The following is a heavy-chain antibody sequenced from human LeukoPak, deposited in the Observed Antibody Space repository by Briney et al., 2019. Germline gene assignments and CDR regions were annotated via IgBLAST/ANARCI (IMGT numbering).Heavy chain of an antibody. CDR1: GFPFSTYG. CDR2: ISTDVNNK. J-gene: IGHJ4*02. CDR3: AKGGGVIGRSYYFDY. Sequence: GGSLTLSCTASGFPFSTYGIRWVRQAPGEGLEWVGAISTDVNNKIYADSVKGRFTVSRDNPKNTMNLQMNRLRAEDTAVYYCAKGGGVIGRSYYFDYWGQGTLVTVSS. D-gene: IGHD2-8*02. V-gene: IGHV3-30*18.